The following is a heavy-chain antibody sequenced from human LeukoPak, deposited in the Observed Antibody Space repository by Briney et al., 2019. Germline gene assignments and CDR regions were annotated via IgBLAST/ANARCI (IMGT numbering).Heavy chain of an antibody. V-gene: IGHV1-24*01. J-gene: IGHJ4*02. Sequence: ASAKVFSKVSGYTRIDLYMHWVRRPPAKGLGGRGRFDPEDGETIYDPQFQGRVTMTEDTSTNNAYMQLSSLRPADTAGYYCATAGVAVAGSPDYWGQGTLVTVSS. CDR2: FDPEDGET. D-gene: IGHD6-19*01. CDR3: ATAGVAVAGSPDY. CDR1: GYTRIDLY.